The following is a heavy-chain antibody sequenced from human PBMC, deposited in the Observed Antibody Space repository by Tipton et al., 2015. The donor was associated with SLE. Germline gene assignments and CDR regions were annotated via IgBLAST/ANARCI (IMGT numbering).Heavy chain of an antibody. Sequence: GSLRLSCAASGFTFSSYSMNWVRQAPGKGLEWVSSISSSSSYIYYADSVKGRFTISRDNAKNSLYLQMNSLRAEDTAVYYCARDDEVEYCSGGSCYPVEYFQHWGQGTLVTVSS. CDR1: GFTFSSYS. CDR2: ISSSSSYI. V-gene: IGHV3-21*01. J-gene: IGHJ1*01. D-gene: IGHD2-15*01. CDR3: ARDDEVEYCSGGSCYPVEYFQH.